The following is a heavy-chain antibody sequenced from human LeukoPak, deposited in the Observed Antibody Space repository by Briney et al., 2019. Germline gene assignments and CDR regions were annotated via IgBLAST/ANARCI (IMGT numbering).Heavy chain of an antibody. D-gene: IGHD6-13*01. CDR3: ARGEPGIAAAVEEDRRGLSLSINWFDP. J-gene: IGHJ5*02. CDR1: GGSFSGYY. V-gene: IGHV4-34*01. Sequence: PSETLSLTCAVYGGSFSGYYWSWIRQPPGKGLEWIGEINHSGSTNYNPSLKSRVTISVDTSKNQFSLKLSSVTAADTAVYYCARGEPGIAAAVEEDRRGLSLSINWFDPWGQGTLVTVSS. CDR2: INHSGST.